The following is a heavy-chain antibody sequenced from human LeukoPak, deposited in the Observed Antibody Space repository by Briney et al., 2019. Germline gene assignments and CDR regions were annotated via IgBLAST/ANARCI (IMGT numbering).Heavy chain of an antibody. CDR1: GFTFSSYE. CDR3: ARVITIFGVVIVFEP. CDR2: ISSSGSTI. V-gene: IGHV3-48*03. J-gene: IGHJ5*02. Sequence: GGSLRLSCAASGFTFSSYEMNWVRQAPGKGLEWVSYISSSGSTIYYADSVKGRFTISRDNAKNSLYLQMNSLRAEDTAVYYCARVITIFGVVIVFEPWGEKTLVTLSS. D-gene: IGHD3-3*01.